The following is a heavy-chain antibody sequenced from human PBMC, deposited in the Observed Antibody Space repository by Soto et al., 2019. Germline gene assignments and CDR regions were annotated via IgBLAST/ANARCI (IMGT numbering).Heavy chain of an antibody. J-gene: IGHJ4*02. CDR1: GGSISSYY. Sequence: SETLSLTCTVSGGSISSYYWSWIRQPPGKGLEWIGYIYYSGSTNYNPSLKSRVTISVDTSKNQFSLKLSPVTAADTAVYYCARTGDIGMVDYWGQGTLVTVSS. V-gene: IGHV4-59*01. CDR2: IYYSGST. CDR3: ARTGDIGMVDY. D-gene: IGHD1-26*01.